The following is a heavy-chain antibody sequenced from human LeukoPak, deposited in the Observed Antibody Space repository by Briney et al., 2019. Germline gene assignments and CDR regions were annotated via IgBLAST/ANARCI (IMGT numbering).Heavy chain of an antibody. Sequence: GGSLRLSCSASGFTFSSYAMHWVRQAPGKGLEYVSVIRRKGGSTYYADSVKGRFTISRDNSKNTLYLQMSSLRAEDTAVYYCVKDQGYSSGWYSYFDYWGQGTLVTVAS. J-gene: IGHJ4*02. CDR2: IRRKGGST. CDR1: GFTFSSYA. D-gene: IGHD6-19*01. V-gene: IGHV3-64D*09. CDR3: VKDQGYSSGWYSYFDY.